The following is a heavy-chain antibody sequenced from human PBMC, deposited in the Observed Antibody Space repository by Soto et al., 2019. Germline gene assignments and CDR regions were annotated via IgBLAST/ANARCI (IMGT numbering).Heavy chain of an antibody. CDR3: AGGTVDIVATMDWYVDL. CDR1: GGTFSSYA. Sequence: QVQLVQSGAEVKKPGSSVKVSCKASGGTFSSYAISWVRQAPGQGLEWMEGIIPIFGTANYAQKFQGRVTITADESTSTAYMELSSMRSEDTAVYYCAGGTVDIVATMDWYVDLWGRGTLVTVSS. CDR2: IIPIFGTA. D-gene: IGHD5-12*01. J-gene: IGHJ2*01. V-gene: IGHV1-69*01.